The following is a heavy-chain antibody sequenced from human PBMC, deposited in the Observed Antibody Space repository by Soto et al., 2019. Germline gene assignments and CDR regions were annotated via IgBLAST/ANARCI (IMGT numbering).Heavy chain of an antibody. Sequence: PGECLKISCKGSGYSFTSYWIGWVRQMPGKGLEWMGIIYPGDSDTRYRPSFQGQVTISADKSISTAYLQWSSLKASDTAMYYCARNAYYDFWIGYPQGYSYYGMDVWGQGTTVTVSS. D-gene: IGHD3-3*01. CDR1: GYSFTSYW. CDR2: IYPGDSDT. CDR3: ARNAYYDFWIGYPQGYSYYGMDV. V-gene: IGHV5-51*01. J-gene: IGHJ6*02.